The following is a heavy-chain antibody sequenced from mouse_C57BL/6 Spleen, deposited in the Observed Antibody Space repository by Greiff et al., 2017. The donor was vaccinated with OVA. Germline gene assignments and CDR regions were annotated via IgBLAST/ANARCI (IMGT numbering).Heavy chain of an antibody. CDR2: IDPEDGDT. V-gene: IGHV14-1*01. J-gene: IGHJ3*01. D-gene: IGHD4-1*01. CDR1: GFNIKDYY. CDR3: TTLGGVSFAY. Sequence: EVQLQQSGAELVRPGASVKLSCTASGFNIKDYYMHWVKQRPEQGLEWIGRIDPEDGDTEYAPKFQGKATITADTSSNTAYLQLSSLTSEDTAVYYCTTLGGVSFAYWGQGTLVTVSA.